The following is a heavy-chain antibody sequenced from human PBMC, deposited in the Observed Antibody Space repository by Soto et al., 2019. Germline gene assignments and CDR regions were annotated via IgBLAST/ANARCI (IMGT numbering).Heavy chain of an antibody. J-gene: IGHJ3*02. CDR2: INHSGST. Sequence: LSLTCAVYGGSFSGYYWSLIRQPPGKGLEWIGEINHSGSTNYNPSLKSRVTISVDTSKNQFSLKLSSVTAADTAVYYCARLRCTNGVCSRPNAFDIWGQGTMVTVSS. CDR3: ARLRCTNGVCSRPNAFDI. D-gene: IGHD2-8*01. CDR1: GGSFSGYY. V-gene: IGHV4-34*01.